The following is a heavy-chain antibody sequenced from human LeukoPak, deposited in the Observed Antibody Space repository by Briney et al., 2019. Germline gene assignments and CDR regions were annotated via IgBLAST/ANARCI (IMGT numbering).Heavy chain of an antibody. J-gene: IGHJ6*02. Sequence: SETLSLTCTVSGDSISRSYWTWLRQSPGNRLEWIGCFYSSGSTSYNPSLKSRVPISEYTSKNQFSLRLSSVTAADTAVYYCARASSGAIYYYGMDVWGQGTTVTVSS. V-gene: IGHV4-59*01. CDR1: GDSISRSY. CDR3: ARASSGAIYYYGMDV. D-gene: IGHD3-10*01. CDR2: FYSSGST.